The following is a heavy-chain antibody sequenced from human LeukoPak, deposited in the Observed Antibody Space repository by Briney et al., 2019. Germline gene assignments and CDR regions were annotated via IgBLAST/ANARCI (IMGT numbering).Heavy chain of an antibody. J-gene: IGHJ4*02. Sequence: GGSLRLSCAASGFTLSSYAMIWVRQAPGKGLEWVSAISGSGGSTYYADSVKGRFTISRDNSKNTLYLQMNSLRAEDTAVYYCAKDPYSGSYFDYWGQGTLVTVSS. CDR1: GFTLSSYA. CDR2: ISGSGGST. CDR3: AKDPYSGSYFDY. V-gene: IGHV3-23*01. D-gene: IGHD1-26*01.